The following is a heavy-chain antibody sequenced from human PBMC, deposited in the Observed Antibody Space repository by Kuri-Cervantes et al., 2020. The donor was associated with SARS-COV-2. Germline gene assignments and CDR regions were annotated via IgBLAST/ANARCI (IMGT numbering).Heavy chain of an antibody. Sequence: GGSLRLSCAASGFTFRSYAMSWVRQAPGKGPEWVSYISSSSSTIYYADSVKGRFTISRDNAKNSLYLQMNSLRDEDTAVYYCARDGSDDFWSGHELGMDVWGQGTTVTVSS. CDR2: ISSSSSTI. CDR1: GFTFRSYA. V-gene: IGHV3-48*02. CDR3: ARDGSDDFWSGHELGMDV. J-gene: IGHJ6*02. D-gene: IGHD3-3*01.